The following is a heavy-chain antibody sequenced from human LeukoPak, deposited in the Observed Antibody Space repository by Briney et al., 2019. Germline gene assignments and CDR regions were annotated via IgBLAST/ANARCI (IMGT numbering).Heavy chain of an antibody. Sequence: PGGSLRLSCAASGFTFSDYDMYWVRQATGKGLEWVAAIGTAGDTYYTGSVKGRFTISRENAKNFLYLQMNSLRAGDTAVYYCARVAKERVGGVYYFDYWGQGTLVTVSS. CDR1: GFTFSDYD. CDR3: ARVAKERVGGVYYFDY. J-gene: IGHJ4*02. CDR2: IGTAGDT. V-gene: IGHV3-13*01. D-gene: IGHD1-1*01.